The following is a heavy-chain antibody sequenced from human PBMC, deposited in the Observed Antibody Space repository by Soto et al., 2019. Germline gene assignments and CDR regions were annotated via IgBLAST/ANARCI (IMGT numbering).Heavy chain of an antibody. J-gene: IGHJ6*02. V-gene: IGHV3-33*01. D-gene: IGHD6-6*01. CDR1: GFTFSSYG. CDR2: IWYDGSNK. CDR3: ARDVGEDSSSPLHYYYYGMDV. Sequence: VHLVESGGGLAQPGRSLRLSCAASGFTFSSYGMHWVRQAPGKGLEWVAVIWYDGSNKYYADSVKGRFTISRDNSKNTLYLQMNSLRAEDTAVYYCARDVGEDSSSPLHYYYYGMDVWGQGTTVTVSS.